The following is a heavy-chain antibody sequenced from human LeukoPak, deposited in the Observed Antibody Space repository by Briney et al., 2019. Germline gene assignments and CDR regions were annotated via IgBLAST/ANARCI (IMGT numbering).Heavy chain of an antibody. V-gene: IGHV5-51*01. CDR1: GYSFTSYW. CDR2: IYPGDSDT. Sequence: GESLKISCKGSGYSFTSYWIGWVRQMPGKGLEWMGIIYPGDSDTRYSPSFQGQVTISADKSISTAYLQWSSLKASDTAMYYCARQQRDYYGSGSLDAFDIWGQGTVVTVSS. J-gene: IGHJ3*02. CDR3: ARQQRDYYGSGSLDAFDI. D-gene: IGHD3-10*01.